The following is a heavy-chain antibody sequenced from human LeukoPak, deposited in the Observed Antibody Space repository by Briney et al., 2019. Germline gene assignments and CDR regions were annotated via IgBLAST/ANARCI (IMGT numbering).Heavy chain of an antibody. J-gene: IGHJ4*02. Sequence: GGSLRLSCAASGFTFSNAWMSWVRQAPGKGLEWVGRIKSKTDGGTTDYAAPVKGRFTISRDDSKNTLHLQMNSLKTEDTAVYYCTTVSLRDTAMVDGYWGQGTLVTVSS. CDR3: TTVSLRDTAMVDGY. CDR2: IKSKTDGGTT. D-gene: IGHD5-18*01. V-gene: IGHV3-15*01. CDR1: GFTFSNAW.